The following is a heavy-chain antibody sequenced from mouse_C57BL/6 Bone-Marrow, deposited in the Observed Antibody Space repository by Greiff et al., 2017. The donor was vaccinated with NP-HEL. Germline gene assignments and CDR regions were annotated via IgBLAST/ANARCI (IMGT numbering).Heavy chain of an antibody. CDR2: IDPSDSYT. Sequence: QVQLQQPGAELVMPGASVKLSCKASGYTFTSYGMHWVKQRPGQGLEWIGEIDPSDSYTNYNQKFKGKSTLTVDKSSSTAYLQLSSLTSEDSAVYYCARVDYDGYFGGFAYWGQGTLVTVTA. CDR1: GYTFTSYG. V-gene: IGHV1-69*01. D-gene: IGHD2-3*01. J-gene: IGHJ3*01. CDR3: ARVDYDGYFGGFAY.